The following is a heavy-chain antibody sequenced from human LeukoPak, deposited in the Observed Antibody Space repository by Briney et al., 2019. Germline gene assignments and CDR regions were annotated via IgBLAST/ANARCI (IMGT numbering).Heavy chain of an antibody. J-gene: IGHJ4*02. Sequence: GGSLRLSCAASGFTFSNYAMSWVRQAPGKGLEWVSAISGSGDSTYYADSVKGRLTISRDNSKNTLSLQMNSLRAEDTAVYYCWSYEGFDYWGQGTLVTVSS. V-gene: IGHV3-23*01. CDR3: WSYEGFDY. D-gene: IGHD1-26*01. CDR1: GFTFSNYA. CDR2: ISGSGDST.